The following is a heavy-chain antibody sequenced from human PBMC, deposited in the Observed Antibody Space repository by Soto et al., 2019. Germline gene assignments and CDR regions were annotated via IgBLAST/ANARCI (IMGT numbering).Heavy chain of an antibody. D-gene: IGHD3-22*01. CDR3: ARDKMRYYDSSGHRFDY. Sequence: GASVKVSCKASGGTFSSYAISWVRQAPGQGLEWMGGIIPIFGTANYAQKFQGRVTITADESTSTAYMELSSLRSEDTAVYYCARDKMRYYDSSGHRFDYWGQGTLVTVSS. CDR1: GGTFSSYA. V-gene: IGHV1-69*13. CDR2: IIPIFGTA. J-gene: IGHJ4*02.